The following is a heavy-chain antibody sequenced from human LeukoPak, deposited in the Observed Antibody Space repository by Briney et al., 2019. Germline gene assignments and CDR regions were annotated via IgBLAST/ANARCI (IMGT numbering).Heavy chain of an antibody. CDR1: GGTFSSYA. J-gene: IGHJ4*02. CDR3: ASGYYDFWSCSY. V-gene: IGHV1-69*05. Sequence: SVKVSCKASGGTFSSYAISWVRQAPGQGLEWVGGIIPIFGTANYAQKFQGRVTITTDESTSTAYMELSSLRAEDTAVYYCASGYYDFWSCSYWGQGTVVTVSS. CDR2: IIPIFGTA. D-gene: IGHD3-3*01.